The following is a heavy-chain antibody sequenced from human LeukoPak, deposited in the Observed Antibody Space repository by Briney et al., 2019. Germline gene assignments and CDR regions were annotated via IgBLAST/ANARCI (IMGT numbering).Heavy chain of an antibody. D-gene: IGHD6-19*01. V-gene: IGHV4-34*01. CDR1: GGSFSGYY. J-gene: IGHJ4*02. CDR3: AGHGSSSGWSLY. CDR2: INHSGST. Sequence: SETLSLTCAVYGGSFSGYYWSWIRQPPGKGLEWIGEINHSGSTYYNPSLKSRVTISVDTSKNQFSLRLSSVTAADTAVYYCAGHGSSSGWSLYWGQGTLVTVSS.